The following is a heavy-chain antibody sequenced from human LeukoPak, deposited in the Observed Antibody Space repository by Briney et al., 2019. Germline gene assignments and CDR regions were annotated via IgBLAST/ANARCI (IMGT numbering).Heavy chain of an antibody. V-gene: IGHV3-74*01. CDR3: ARRSAARDAFDI. Sequence: GGSLRLSCAASGFTFSNAWMSWVRQAPGKGLVWVSRIKSDGSSTSYADSVKGRFTISRDNAKNTLYLQMNRLRAEDTAVYYCARRSAARDAFDIWGQGTMVTGSS. CDR1: GFTFSNAW. CDR2: IKSDGSST. J-gene: IGHJ3*02. D-gene: IGHD6-6*01.